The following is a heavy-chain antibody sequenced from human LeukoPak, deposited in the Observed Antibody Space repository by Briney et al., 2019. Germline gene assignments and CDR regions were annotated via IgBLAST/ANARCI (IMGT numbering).Heavy chain of an antibody. J-gene: IGHJ4*02. V-gene: IGHV3-23*01. D-gene: IGHD6-13*01. Sequence: GGSLRLSCAASGFTFSSYAMSCVRQAPGKGLEWVSAISGSVGSSYYADSVKGRFAISRDNSKNTLYLQMNSLRAEDTAVYYCAKDHKYRIAAAGRGWYFDYWGQGTLVTVSS. CDR2: ISGSVGSS. CDR1: GFTFSSYA. CDR3: AKDHKYRIAAAGRGWYFDY.